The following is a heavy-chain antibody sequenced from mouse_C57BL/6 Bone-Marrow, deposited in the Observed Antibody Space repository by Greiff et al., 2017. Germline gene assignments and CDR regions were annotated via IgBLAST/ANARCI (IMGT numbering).Heavy chain of an antibody. CDR3: ARPGSSYNYAMDY. V-gene: IGHV1-54*01. CDR2: SNPGSGGT. J-gene: IGHJ4*01. CDR1: GYAFTNYL. Sequence: QVQLQQSGAELVRPGTSVKVSCKASGYAFTNYLIEWVKQRPGQGLEWIGVSNPGSGGTNYNEKFKGKATLTADKSSSTAYMQLSSLTSEDSAVYFCARPGSSYNYAMDYWGQGTSVTVSS. D-gene: IGHD1-1*01.